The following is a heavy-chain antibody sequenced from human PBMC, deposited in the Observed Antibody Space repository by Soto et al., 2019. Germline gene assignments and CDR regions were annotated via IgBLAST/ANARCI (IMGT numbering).Heavy chain of an antibody. Sequence: GGSLRLSCAASGFAFCSCAMHWVLEAPGKWLEWVALISYDGSNKYYADSVKGRFTISRDNSKNTLYLQMNSLRAEDTAVYYCARDKRDLRFLEWSYYFDYWGQGTLVTVSS. CDR3: ARDKRDLRFLEWSYYFDY. D-gene: IGHD3-3*01. J-gene: IGHJ4*02. V-gene: IGHV3-30-3*01. CDR1: GFAFCSCA. CDR2: ISYDGSNK.